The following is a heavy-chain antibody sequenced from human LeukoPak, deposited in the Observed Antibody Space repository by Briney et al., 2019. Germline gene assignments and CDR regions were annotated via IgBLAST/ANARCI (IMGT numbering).Heavy chain of an antibody. CDR2: IYSGGST. V-gene: IGHV3-53*01. J-gene: IGHJ4*02. CDR1: GFTVSSNY. CDR3: ANNDRDFWSGYYRDY. D-gene: IGHD3-3*01. Sequence: GGSLRLSCAASGFTVSSNYMSWVRQAPGKGLEWVSVIYSGGSTYYADSVKGRFTISRDNSKNTLYLQMNSLRAEDTAVYYCANNDRDFWSGYYRDYWGQGTLVTVSS.